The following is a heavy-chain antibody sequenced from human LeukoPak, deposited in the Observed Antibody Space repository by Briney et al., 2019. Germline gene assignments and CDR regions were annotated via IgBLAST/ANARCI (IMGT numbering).Heavy chain of an antibody. CDR2: FDPEDGET. J-gene: IGHJ4*02. CDR3: ATSLPDTGHLLPTD. Sequence: ASVKVSCKVSGYTLTELSMHWVRQAPGKGLEWMGGFDPEDGETIYAQKFQGRVTMTEDTSTDTAYMELSSLRSEDTAVYYCATSLPDTGHLLPTDWGQGTLVTVSP. CDR1: GYTLTELS. V-gene: IGHV1-24*01. D-gene: IGHD3-16*02.